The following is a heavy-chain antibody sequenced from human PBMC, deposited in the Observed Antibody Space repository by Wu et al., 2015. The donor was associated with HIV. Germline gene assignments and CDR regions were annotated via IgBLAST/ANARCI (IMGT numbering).Heavy chain of an antibody. D-gene: IGHD3-10*01. V-gene: IGHV1-69*05. CDR3: ARSVRVPINYYGSGSYYTSLDY. J-gene: IGHJ4*02. CDR1: GGSFSSYA. CDR2: IIPIFGTA. Sequence: QVQLVQSGAEVKKPGSSVKVSCKASGGSFSSYAISWVRQAPGQGLEWMGGIIPIFGTANYAQKFQGRVTITTDESTSTAYMELSSLRSEDTAVYYCARSVRVPINYYGSGSYYTSLDYWARERWSPSPQ.